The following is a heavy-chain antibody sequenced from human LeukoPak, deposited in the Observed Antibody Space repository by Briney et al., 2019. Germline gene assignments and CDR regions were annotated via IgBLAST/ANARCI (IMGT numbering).Heavy chain of an antibody. V-gene: IGHV3-21*06. CDR3: AREEAYCAGDCSPA. D-gene: IGHD2-21*02. CDR2: ITISSTYI. Sequence: SGGSLRLSCAASGFNFHDHAMHWVRQVPGKGLEWVSSITISSTYIYYADSVKGRFTISRDNARNSLYLQMNSLRAEDTGVYYCAREEAYCAGDCSPAWGQGTLVTVSS. CDR1: GFNFHDHA. J-gene: IGHJ5*02.